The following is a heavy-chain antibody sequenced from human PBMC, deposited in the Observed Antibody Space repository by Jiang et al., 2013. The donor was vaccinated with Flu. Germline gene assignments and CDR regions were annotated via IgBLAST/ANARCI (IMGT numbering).Heavy chain of an antibody. V-gene: IGHV4-39*01. CDR3: ARHPRAVAGTHVDY. J-gene: IGHJ4*02. D-gene: IGHD6-19*01. Sequence: LKSRVTISVDTSKNQFSLKLSSVTAADTAVYYCARHPRAVAGTHVDYWGQGTLVTVSS.